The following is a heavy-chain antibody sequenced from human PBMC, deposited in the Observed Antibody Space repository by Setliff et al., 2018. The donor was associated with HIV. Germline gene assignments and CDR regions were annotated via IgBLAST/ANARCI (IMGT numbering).Heavy chain of an antibody. D-gene: IGHD3-10*01. CDR3: ARGLNYYGSGSYLPLGY. Sequence: SETLSLTCAVYGGSFNDYYWTWIRQPPGKGLEWIGEIDHSGSTKYHASLKSRVTISIDTSESQISLKLSSVTAADTAVYYCARGLNYYGSGSYLPLGYWGQGTLVTVSS. V-gene: IGHV4-34*01. CDR1: GGSFNDYY. CDR2: IDHSGST. J-gene: IGHJ4*02.